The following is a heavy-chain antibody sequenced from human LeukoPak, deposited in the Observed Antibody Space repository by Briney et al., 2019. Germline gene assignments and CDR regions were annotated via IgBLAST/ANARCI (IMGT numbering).Heavy chain of an antibody. CDR2: IYYSGST. D-gene: IGHD5-18*01. Sequence: SETLSLTCTVSGGSISSSSYYWGWIRQPPGKGLEWTGSIYYSGSTYYNPSLKSRVTISVDTSKNQFSLKLSSVTAADTAVYYCARALRGYSYHYFDYWGQGTLVTVSS. CDR1: GGSISSSSYY. CDR3: ARALRGYSYHYFDY. V-gene: IGHV4-39*01. J-gene: IGHJ4*02.